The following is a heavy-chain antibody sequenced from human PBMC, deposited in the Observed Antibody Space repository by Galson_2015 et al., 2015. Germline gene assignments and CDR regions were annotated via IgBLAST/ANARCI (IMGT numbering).Heavy chain of an antibody. J-gene: IGHJ3*02. D-gene: IGHD5-24*01. CDR1: GFTFGEYA. CDR3: TRGRDGYKLDAFDI. V-gene: IGHV3-49*03. Sequence: SLRLSCAASGFTFGEYAMSWFRQAPGKGLEWVGFIRSKAYGGTTEYAASVKGRFSISRDDSKSIAYLQMNSLKTEDTAIYYCTRGRDGYKLDAFDIWAKAQWSPSLQ. CDR2: IRSKAYGGTT.